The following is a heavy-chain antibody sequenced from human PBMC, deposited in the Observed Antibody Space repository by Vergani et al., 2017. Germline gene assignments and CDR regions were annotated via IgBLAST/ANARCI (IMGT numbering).Heavy chain of an antibody. CDR3: TTNHYYDSSGYYYRDY. D-gene: IGHD3-22*01. CDR2: IDPSSSYI. J-gene: IGHJ4*02. CDR1: GFIFSDYN. Sequence: EVQLVESGGGLVKPGGSLRLSCAASGFIFSDYNMNWVRQAPGKGLEWVSSIDPSSSYIYWADSVKGRFTISRDNAGNSLYLQMNSLRAEDTAVYYCTTNHYYDSSGYYYRDYWGQGTLVTVSS. V-gene: IGHV3-21*01.